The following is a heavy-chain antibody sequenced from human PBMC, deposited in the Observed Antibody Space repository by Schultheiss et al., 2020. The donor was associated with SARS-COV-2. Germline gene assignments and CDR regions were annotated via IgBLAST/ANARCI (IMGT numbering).Heavy chain of an antibody. CDR3: AKPYSNYYYYYGMDV. D-gene: IGHD4-11*01. J-gene: IGHJ6*02. CDR2: INWNGGST. CDR1: GFTFSDYY. Sequence: GGSLRLSCAASGFTFSDYYMSWIRQAPGKGLEWVSGINWNGGSTGYADSVKGRFTISRDNSKNTLYLQMNSLRAEDTAVYYCAKPYSNYYYYYGMDVWGQGTTVTVSS. V-gene: IGHV3-23*01.